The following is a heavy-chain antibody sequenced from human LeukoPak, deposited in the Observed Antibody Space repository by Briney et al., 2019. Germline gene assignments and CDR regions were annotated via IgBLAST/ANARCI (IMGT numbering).Heavy chain of an antibody. CDR3: ASTYDSSGYYLDQYYFDY. CDR2: IIPIFGTA. CDR1: GYTFTSYD. J-gene: IGHJ4*02. D-gene: IGHD3-22*01. V-gene: IGHV1-69*13. Sequence: GASVKVSCKASGYTFTSYDINWVRQAPGQGLEWMGGIIPIFGTANYAQKFQGRVTITADESTSTAYMELSSLRSEDTAVYYCASTYDSSGYYLDQYYFDYWGQGTLVTVSS.